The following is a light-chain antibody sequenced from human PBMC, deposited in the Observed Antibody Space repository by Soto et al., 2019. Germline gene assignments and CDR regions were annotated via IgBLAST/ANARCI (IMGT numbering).Light chain of an antibody. Sequence: IQLTQSPSSLSASVGDSVTITCRASQGISRYLAWYQQKPGRAPQLLISAASTLQSGVPSRFSGSGSGTHFTLVISSLQAEDFATYYCQQLSTYPVTFGGGTKVDIK. CDR3: QQLSTYPVT. CDR2: AAS. CDR1: QGISRY. J-gene: IGKJ4*01. V-gene: IGKV1-9*01.